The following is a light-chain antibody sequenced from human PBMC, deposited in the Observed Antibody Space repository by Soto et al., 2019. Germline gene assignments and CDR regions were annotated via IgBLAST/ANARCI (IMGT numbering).Light chain of an antibody. CDR2: GAS. CDR1: QSVSSSY. J-gene: IGKJ4*01. V-gene: IGKV3-20*01. CDR3: QHYRTS. Sequence: EIVLTQSPGTLSLSPGERATLSCRASQSVSSSYLAWYQQKPGQAPRQLIYGASSRATGIPDRFSGSGCETDFTLTITRLEPEDFAVYYCQHYRTSFGGGTRVEIK.